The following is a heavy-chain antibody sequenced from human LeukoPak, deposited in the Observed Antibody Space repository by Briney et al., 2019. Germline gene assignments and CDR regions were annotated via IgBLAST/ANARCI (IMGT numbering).Heavy chain of an antibody. CDR1: GFTFSSFD. V-gene: IGHV3-13*01. D-gene: IGHD1-1*01. CDR2: IRTASDT. J-gene: IGHJ6*03. CDR3: AREPPRGKYYYMDV. Sequence: GGSLRLSCAASGFTFSSFDMHWVRQPTGQGLEWVSTIRTASDTYYPGSVEGRFTLSRDNAKNSLYLQMNSLTAGDTAVYYCAREPPRGKYYYMDVWGKGTTVTVSS.